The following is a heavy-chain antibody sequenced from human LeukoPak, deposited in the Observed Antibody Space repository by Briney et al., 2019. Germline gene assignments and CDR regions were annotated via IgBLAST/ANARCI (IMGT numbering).Heavy chain of an antibody. D-gene: IGHD6-13*01. CDR1: GYSFTSYW. V-gene: IGHV5-10-1*01. CDR3: ARIIAAADHNWFDP. J-gene: IGHJ5*02. CDR2: IDPSDSYT. Sequence: GESLKISCTGSGYSFTSYWISWGRPMPGKGLEWMGRIDPSDSYTNYSPSFQGHVTISADKSISTAYLQWSSLKASDTAMYYCARIIAAADHNWFDPWGQGTLVTVSS.